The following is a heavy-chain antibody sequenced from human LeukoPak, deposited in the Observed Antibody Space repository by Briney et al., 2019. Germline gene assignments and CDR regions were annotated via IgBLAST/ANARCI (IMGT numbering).Heavy chain of an antibody. CDR2: ISAFNYII. CDR3: ARGGDLGAFDI. CDR1: GYSFSHYG. V-gene: IGHV1-18*01. J-gene: IGHJ3*02. Sequence: ASVKVSCKTSGYSFSHYGISWWRQAPGQGLEWVGWISAFNYIIDYAQKFQGRVTMTQDTATSTAYMELRSLRSDDTAVYYCARGGDLGAFDIWGQGTMVTVSS. D-gene: IGHD3-10*01.